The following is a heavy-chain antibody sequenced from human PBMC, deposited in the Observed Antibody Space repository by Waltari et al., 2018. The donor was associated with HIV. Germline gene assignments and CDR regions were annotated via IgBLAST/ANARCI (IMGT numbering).Heavy chain of an antibody. Sequence: QVQLVESGGGVVQPGRSLRLSCAASGFTLRTFAMHWVCQGPGKGMEWVAVIWYDGENKYYADSVKGRFTISRDNSKNTLYLQMNSLRVEDTAVYYCARGGYYYDISGYYHYWGQGTLVTVSS. CDR1: GFTLRTFA. CDR2: IWYDGENK. D-gene: IGHD3-22*01. J-gene: IGHJ4*02. V-gene: IGHV3-33*01. CDR3: ARGGYYYDISGYYHY.